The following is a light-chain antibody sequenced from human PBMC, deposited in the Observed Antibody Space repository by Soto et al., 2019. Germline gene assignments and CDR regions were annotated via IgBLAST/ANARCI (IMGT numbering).Light chain of an antibody. J-gene: IGKJ3*01. Sequence: DIQMTQSPSSLSASVGDRVTITCRASQGISNDLAWYQQKPGKVPKLLISDAYTLQSGVPSRFSGSGSGTDFTLTISSLQPEDVATYYCQNYKSAPLLTFGPGTKVDLK. V-gene: IGKV1-27*01. CDR2: DAY. CDR1: QGISND. CDR3: QNYKSAPLLT.